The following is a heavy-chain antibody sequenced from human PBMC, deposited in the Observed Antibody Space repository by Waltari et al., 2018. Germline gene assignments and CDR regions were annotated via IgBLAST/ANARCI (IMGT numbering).Heavy chain of an antibody. CDR3: ARDTGLGLTPVY. CDR2: IYSGGST. V-gene: IGHV3-53*01. CDR1: GFTVSSNS. Sequence: EVQLVESGGGLIQPGGSLRLSCAPSGFTVSSNSMRCVRQAPGKGLEWVSVIYSGGSTYYADSVKGRFTISRDNSKNTLYLQMNSLRAEDTAVYYCARDTGLGLTPVYWGQGTLVTVSS. J-gene: IGHJ4*02. D-gene: IGHD2-15*01.